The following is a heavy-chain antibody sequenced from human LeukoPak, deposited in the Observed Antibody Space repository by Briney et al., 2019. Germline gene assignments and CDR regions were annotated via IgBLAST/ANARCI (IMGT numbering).Heavy chain of an antibody. V-gene: IGHV3-9*01. D-gene: IGHD4-11*01. CDR2: ISWNSGSI. CDR1: GFTFDDYA. J-gene: IGHJ5*02. CDR3: AKDWSPTTVGWFDP. Sequence: GGSLRLSCAASGFTFDDYAMHWVQQAPGKGLEWVSGISWNSGSIGYADSVKGRFTISRDNAKNSLYLQMNSLRAEDTALYYCAKDWSPTTVGWFDPWGQGTLVTVSS.